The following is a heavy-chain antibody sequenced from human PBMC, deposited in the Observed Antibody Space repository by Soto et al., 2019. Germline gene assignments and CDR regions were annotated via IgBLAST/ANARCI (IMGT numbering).Heavy chain of an antibody. D-gene: IGHD4-17*01. Sequence: SVKVSCKASGGTFSSYAISWVRQAPGQGLEWMGGIIPIFGTANYAQKFQGRVTITADESTSTAYMELSSLGSEDTAVYYCAVLDYGGNRWYFDLWGRGTLVTVSS. J-gene: IGHJ2*01. CDR2: IIPIFGTA. CDR1: GGTFSSYA. V-gene: IGHV1-69*13. CDR3: AVLDYGGNRWYFDL.